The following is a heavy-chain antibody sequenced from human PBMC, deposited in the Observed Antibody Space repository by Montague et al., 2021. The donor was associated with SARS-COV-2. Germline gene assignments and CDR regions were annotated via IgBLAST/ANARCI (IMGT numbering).Heavy chain of an antibody. J-gene: IGHJ5*02. CDR2: IYYSGST. CDR1: GGSISSSSYY. V-gene: IGHV4-31*03. CDR3: ARARRGSGSGSYFDILVNWFDP. D-gene: IGHD3-10*01. Sequence: TLSLTCTVSGGSISSSSYYWGWIRQHPGKGLEWIGYIYYSGSTYYXPSLKSRVTISVDTSKNQFSLKLSSVTAADTAVYYCARARRGSGSGSYFDILVNWFDPWGQGTLVTVSS.